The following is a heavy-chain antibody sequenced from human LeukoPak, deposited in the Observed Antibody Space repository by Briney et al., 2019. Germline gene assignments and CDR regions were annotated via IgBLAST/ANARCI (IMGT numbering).Heavy chain of an antibody. CDR2: IKSKTDGGTT. D-gene: IGHD3-16*01. CDR1: GGSISGYF. Sequence: ETLSLTCAVYGGSISGYFWSWIRQAPGKGLEWVGRIKSKTDGGTTDYAAPVKGRFTISRDDSKNTLYLQMNSLRAEDTAVYYCAKVVPRRVWAQFDYWGQGTLVTVSS. J-gene: IGHJ4*02. CDR3: AKVVPRRVWAQFDY. V-gene: IGHV3-15*01.